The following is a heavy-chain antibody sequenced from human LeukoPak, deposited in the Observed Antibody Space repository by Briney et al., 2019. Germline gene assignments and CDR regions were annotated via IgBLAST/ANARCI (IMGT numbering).Heavy chain of an antibody. CDR1: GYTLTELS. CDR2: FDPEDGET. J-gene: IGHJ4*02. D-gene: IGHD3-16*01. CDR3: ATGEITFGGVTYKGPRPFDY. Sequence: ASVKVSCKVSGYTLTELSMHWVRQAPGKGLEWMGGFDPEDGETIYAQKFQGRVTMTEDTSTDTAYMELSSLRSEDTAVYYCATGEITFGGVTYKGPRPFDYWGQGTLVTVSS. V-gene: IGHV1-24*01.